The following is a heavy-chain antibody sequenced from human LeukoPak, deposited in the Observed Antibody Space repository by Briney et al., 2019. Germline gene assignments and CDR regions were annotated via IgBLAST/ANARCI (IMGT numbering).Heavy chain of an antibody. Sequence: GGSLRLSCAASGFTFSDYYMSWIRQPPGKRLEYISYISSSSSTINYADSVKGRFTISRDNAKSSLYLQMNSLRAEDTAVYYCARVGGWYEVDYWGQGTLVTVPS. V-gene: IGHV3-11*04. J-gene: IGHJ4*02. CDR1: GFTFSDYY. CDR3: ARVGGWYEVDY. CDR2: ISSSSSTI. D-gene: IGHD6-19*01.